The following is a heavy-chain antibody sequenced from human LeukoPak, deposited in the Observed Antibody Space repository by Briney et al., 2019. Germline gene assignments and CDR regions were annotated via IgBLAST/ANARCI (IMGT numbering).Heavy chain of an antibody. V-gene: IGHV1-18*01. CDR1: GYTFSSYD. CDR3: ARVMQLAHYYYYYMDI. D-gene: IGHD6-13*01. Sequence: ASVKVSCKASGYTFSSYDISWVRQAPGQGLEWMGWISAYSGYTNYAQKFQGRVTMTTDTSTSTAYMELRSLRSDDTAVYYCARVMQLAHYYYYYMDIWGKGTTVTVSS. CDR2: ISAYSGYT. J-gene: IGHJ6*03.